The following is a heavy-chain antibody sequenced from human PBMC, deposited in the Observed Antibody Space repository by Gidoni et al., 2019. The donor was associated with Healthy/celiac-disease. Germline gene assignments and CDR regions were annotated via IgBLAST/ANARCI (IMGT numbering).Heavy chain of an antibody. D-gene: IGHD1-26*01. V-gene: IGHV1-3*01. Sequence: VQLVQSGAEVKKPGASVTVCCKASGYTFTSYALHWVRQAPGQRLEWMGWINAGNGNTKYSQKFQGRVTITRDTSASTAYRELSSLRSEDTAVYYGARAPGGKWELPDYWGQGTLVTVSS. CDR1: GYTFTSYA. CDR2: INAGNGNT. CDR3: ARAPGGKWELPDY. J-gene: IGHJ4*02.